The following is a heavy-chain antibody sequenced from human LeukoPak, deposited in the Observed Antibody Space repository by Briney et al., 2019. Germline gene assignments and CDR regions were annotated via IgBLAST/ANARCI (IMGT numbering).Heavy chain of an antibody. CDR2: ISYDGSNK. V-gene: IGHV3-30*03. Sequence: GGSLRLSCAASGFTFSSYGMHWVRQAPGKGLEWVAVISYDGSNKYYADSVKGRFTISRDNSKNAVYLQMNSLRAEDTAVYYCWGYHYYGSGRDAFDIRGQGTLVTVSS. J-gene: IGHJ3*02. CDR1: GFTFSSYG. D-gene: IGHD3-10*01. CDR3: WGYHYYGSGRDAFDI.